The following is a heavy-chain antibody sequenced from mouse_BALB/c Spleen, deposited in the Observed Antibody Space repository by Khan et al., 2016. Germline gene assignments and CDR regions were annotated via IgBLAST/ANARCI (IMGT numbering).Heavy chain of an antibody. Sequence: QVTLKESGPGILQPSQTLSLTCSFSGFSLSNSGMGVSWNRQPSGKGLEWLAHIYWDDHKRYNPSLESRLTISKDTSRTQVFLKITSAATADAATYYSARRPITSVFDYWGKGTTLTVSS. CDR2: IYWDDHK. CDR1: GFSLSNSGMG. CDR3: ARRPITSVFDY. V-gene: IGHV8-12*01. D-gene: IGHD1-1*01. J-gene: IGHJ2*01.